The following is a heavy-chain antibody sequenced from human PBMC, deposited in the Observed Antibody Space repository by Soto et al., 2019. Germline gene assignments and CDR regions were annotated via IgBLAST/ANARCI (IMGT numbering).Heavy chain of an antibody. D-gene: IGHD6-6*01. J-gene: IGHJ5*02. V-gene: IGHV1-8*01. CDR2: MNPNSGNT. CDR3: AREVRSSIAARRWFDP. CDR1: GYTFTSYD. Sequence: GASVKVSCKASGYTFTSYDINWVRQATGQGLEWMGWMNPNSGNTGYAQKFQGRVTMTRNTSISTAYMELSSLRSEDTAVYYCAREVRSSIAARRWFDPWGQGTLVTVSS.